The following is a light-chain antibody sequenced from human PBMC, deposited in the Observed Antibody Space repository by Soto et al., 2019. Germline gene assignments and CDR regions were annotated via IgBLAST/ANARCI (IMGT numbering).Light chain of an antibody. Sequence: QSVLTQPPSLSGASGQSVPISCTGTSNDVGSYNRVSWYQQPPGAAPKLMIYEVSNRPSGVPDRFSGSKSGNTASLTISGLQAEDEADYYCNSYTGSSTYVFGTGTKVTVL. CDR1: SNDVGSYNR. CDR3: NSYTGSSTYV. J-gene: IGLJ1*01. CDR2: EVS. V-gene: IGLV2-18*02.